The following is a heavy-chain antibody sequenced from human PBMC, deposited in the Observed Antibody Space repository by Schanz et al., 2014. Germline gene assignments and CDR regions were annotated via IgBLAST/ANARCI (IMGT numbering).Heavy chain of an antibody. CDR3: VKDLQRELLRDDHYYGMDV. D-gene: IGHD1-26*01. CDR2: TSTDGTKT. CDR1: GFTFSSYG. V-gene: IGHV3-30*19. Sequence: LVESGGGVVQPGRSLRLSCAASGFTFSSYGMHWVRQAPGQGLEKVAVTSTDGTKTYYAASVRGRFTISRDNSKNTVYLQMNSLRAEDTAVYYCVKDLQRELLRDDHYYGMDVWGQGTTVTVSS. J-gene: IGHJ6*02.